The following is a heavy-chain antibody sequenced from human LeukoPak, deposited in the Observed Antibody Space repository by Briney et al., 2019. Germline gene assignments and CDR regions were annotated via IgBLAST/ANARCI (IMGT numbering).Heavy chain of an antibody. CDR1: GFTFSSYW. CDR3: ARDERVPAAMGDAFDI. Sequence: GGSLRLSCAASGFTFSSYWMSWVRQAPGKGLEWVANIKQDGSEKYYVDSVKGRFTISRDNPQNPLYLQMTSLRAEDTAVYYCARDERVPAAMGDAFDIWGQGTMVTVSS. J-gene: IGHJ3*02. D-gene: IGHD2-2*01. V-gene: IGHV3-7*01. CDR2: IKQDGSEK.